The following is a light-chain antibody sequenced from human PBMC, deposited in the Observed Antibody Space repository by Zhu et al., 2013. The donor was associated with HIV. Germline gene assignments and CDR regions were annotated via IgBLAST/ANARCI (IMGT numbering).Light chain of an antibody. CDR3: QQYDNWPPYT. V-gene: IGKV3-15*01. Sequence: EIVMTQSPATVSVPPGERATLSCRASQNIGNNLAWYQQRPGQAPRLLIYRASTRATGIPTRFIGSGFETEFTLSITSLQSEDSAVYYCQQYDNWPPYTFGQGTKLEI. CDR1: QNIGNN. J-gene: IGKJ2*01. CDR2: RAS.